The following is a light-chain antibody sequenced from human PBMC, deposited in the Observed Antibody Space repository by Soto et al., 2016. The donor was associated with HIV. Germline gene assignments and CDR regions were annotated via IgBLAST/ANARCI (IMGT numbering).Light chain of an antibody. CDR3: QKYNSAPXT. J-gene: IGKJ4*01. CDR2: AAS. CDR1: QGIGIF. V-gene: IGKV1-27*01. Sequence: DIQMTQSPSSLSASIGDRVTITCRASQGIGIFLGWYQQKPGKVPKLLIYAASALQSGVPSRFSGSGSGTDFTLTITSLQPEDVATYYCQKYNSAPXTFGGGTKVEIK.